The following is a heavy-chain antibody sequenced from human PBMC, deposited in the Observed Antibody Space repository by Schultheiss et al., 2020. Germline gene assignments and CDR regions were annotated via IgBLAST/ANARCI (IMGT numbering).Heavy chain of an antibody. Sequence: GGSLRLSCAAAGFTFSNYGMHWVRQAPGKGLEWVAVIWYDGSDKYYGDFVKGRFTISRDNSKSTLYLQVNSLRAEDSAVYYCARGPDNHDILSGYYRFDYWGQGTLVTVSS. J-gene: IGHJ4*02. CDR2: IWYDGSDK. V-gene: IGHV3-33*01. CDR1: GFTFSNYG. D-gene: IGHD3-9*01. CDR3: ARGPDNHDILSGYYRFDY.